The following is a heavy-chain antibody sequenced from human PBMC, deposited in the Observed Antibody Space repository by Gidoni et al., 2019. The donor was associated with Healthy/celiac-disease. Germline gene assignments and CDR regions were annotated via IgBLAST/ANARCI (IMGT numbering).Heavy chain of an antibody. Sequence: QVQLVQSGAEVKKPGASVKVSCKASGYTFTSYDINWVPQATGQRLEWMGEMNPNSGNTGYAQKFQGRVTMTRNTTISTAYMELSSLRSEDTAAYYCARRKPRLREYYKRGWFDPCGQGTLVTVSS. CDR2: MNPNSGNT. CDR1: GYTFTSYD. CDR3: ARRKPRLREYYKRGWFDP. D-gene: IGHD1-26*01. V-gene: IGHV1-8*01. J-gene: IGHJ5*02.